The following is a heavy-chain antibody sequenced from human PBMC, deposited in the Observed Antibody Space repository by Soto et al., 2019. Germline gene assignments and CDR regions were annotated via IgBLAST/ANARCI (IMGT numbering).Heavy chain of an antibody. D-gene: IGHD3-16*01. CDR1: GGSISSSSYY. CDR3: AREGGDGVDY. CDR2: IYYSGST. V-gene: IGHV4-39*07. Sequence: SETLSLTCTVSGGSISSSSYYWGWIRQPPGKGLEWIGSIYYSGSTYYNPSLKSRVTISVDTSKNQFSLRLSSVTAAETAVYYCAREGGDGVDYWGQGTLVTVSS. J-gene: IGHJ4*02.